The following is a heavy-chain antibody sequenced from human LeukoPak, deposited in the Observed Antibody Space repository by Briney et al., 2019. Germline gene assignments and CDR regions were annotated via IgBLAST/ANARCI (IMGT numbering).Heavy chain of an antibody. D-gene: IGHD3-22*01. CDR3: ARDIDDTGFDY. V-gene: IGHV3-21*01. Sequence: GESLRLSCAASGFTFSSYSMNWVRQAPGKGLEWVSSISSSSSYIYYADSVKGRFTISRDNAKNSLYLQMNSLRAEDTAVYYCARDIDDTGFDYWGQGTLVTVSS. J-gene: IGHJ4*02. CDR1: GFTFSSYS. CDR2: ISSSSSYI.